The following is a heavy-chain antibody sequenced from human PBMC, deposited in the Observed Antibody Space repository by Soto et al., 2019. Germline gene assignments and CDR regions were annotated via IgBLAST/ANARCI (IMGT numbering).Heavy chain of an antibody. V-gene: IGHV3-66*01. CDR3: ATTSNPFYYYYYYMDV. J-gene: IGHJ6*03. Sequence: EVQLVESGGGLVQPGGSLRLSCAASGFTVSSNYMSWVRQAPGKGLEWVSVIYSGGSTYYADSVKGRFTISRDNSKNTLYLQMNSLRAEDTAAYYCATTSNPFYYYYYYMDVWGKGTTVTVSS. D-gene: IGHD4-4*01. CDR1: GFTVSSNY. CDR2: IYSGGST.